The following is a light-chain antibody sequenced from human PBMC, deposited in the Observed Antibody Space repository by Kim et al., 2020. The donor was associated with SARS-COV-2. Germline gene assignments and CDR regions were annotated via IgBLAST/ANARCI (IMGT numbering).Light chain of an antibody. CDR3: QSYDSSNPWV. CDR1: SGSIARNY. J-gene: IGLJ3*02. CDR2: DDN. Sequence: KTVTISCTRSSGSIARNYVQWYQQRPGSAPPTVIYDDNQRPSGVPARFSGSIDSSSNSASLTISGLKTEDEADYYCQSYDSSNPWVFGGGTQLTVL. V-gene: IGLV6-57*03.